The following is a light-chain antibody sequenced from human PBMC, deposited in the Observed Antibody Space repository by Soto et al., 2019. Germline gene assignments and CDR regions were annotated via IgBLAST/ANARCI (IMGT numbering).Light chain of an antibody. CDR2: AAS. Sequence: DIQMTQSPSSLSASVGDRVTITCRASQSISSYLNWDQPKPGKAPKLLIYAASSLQSRVPSRFSGSGSGTDFTLTISSLQPEDFATYYCQQSYSTPSWTFGQGTKVEIK. CDR1: QSISSY. J-gene: IGKJ1*01. CDR3: QQSYSTPSWT. V-gene: IGKV1-39*01.